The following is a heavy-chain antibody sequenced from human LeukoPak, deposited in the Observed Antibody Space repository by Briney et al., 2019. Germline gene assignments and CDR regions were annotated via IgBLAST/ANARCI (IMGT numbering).Heavy chain of an antibody. CDR2: IYPGDSDT. V-gene: IGHV5-51*01. CDR3: ARHISSSWYVVEVGSRYYFDY. Sequence: LGESLKISCKGSGYSFTSYWIGWVRQMPGKGLEWMGIIYPGDSDTRYSPSFQGQVTISADKSISTAYLQWSSLKASDTAMYYCARHISSSWYVVEVGSRYYFDYWGQGTLVTVSS. D-gene: IGHD6-13*01. J-gene: IGHJ4*02. CDR1: GYSFTSYW.